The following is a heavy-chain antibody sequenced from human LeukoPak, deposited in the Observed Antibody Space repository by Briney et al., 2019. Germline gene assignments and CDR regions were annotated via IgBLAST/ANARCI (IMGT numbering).Heavy chain of an antibody. J-gene: IGHJ4*02. Sequence: PSETLSLTCTVSGGSISSSSYYWGWIRQPPGKGLEWIGNIYYSGSTYYNPSLKSRVTISVDTSKNQFSLKLSSVTAADTAVYYCARGPTYYFGSGSYYDVIGHFEYWGQGTLVTVSS. CDR1: GGSISSSSYY. V-gene: IGHV4-39*07. D-gene: IGHD3-10*01. CDR2: IYYSGST. CDR3: ARGPTYYFGSGSYYDVIGHFEY.